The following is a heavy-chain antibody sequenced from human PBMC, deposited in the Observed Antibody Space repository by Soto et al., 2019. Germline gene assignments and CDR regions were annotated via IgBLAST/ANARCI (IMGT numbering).Heavy chain of an antibody. CDR3: ARDRSGGYDAFDI. J-gene: IGHJ3*02. V-gene: IGHV1-69*13. CDR2: IIPIFGTA. CDR1: GGTFSSYA. D-gene: IGHD3-22*01. Sequence: SVKVSCKASGGTFSSYAISWVRQAPGQGLEWMGGIIPIFGTANYAQKFQGRVTITADESTSTAYMELSSLRSEDTAVYYCARDRSGGYDAFDIWGQGTMVTVSS.